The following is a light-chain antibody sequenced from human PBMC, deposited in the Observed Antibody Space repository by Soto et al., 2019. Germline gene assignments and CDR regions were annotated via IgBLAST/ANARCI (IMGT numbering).Light chain of an antibody. CDR3: QQADTFTLT. CDR2: AAS. Sequence: DIQMTQSPSSVSASVGDRVTITCRASQGISSWVAWYQQKPGKAPNLLIYAASSLQSGVPSRFSGSGSGTEFTLTISSLQTEDFATYYCQQADTFTLTFGGGTKVEIK. CDR1: QGISSW. V-gene: IGKV1-12*01. J-gene: IGKJ4*01.